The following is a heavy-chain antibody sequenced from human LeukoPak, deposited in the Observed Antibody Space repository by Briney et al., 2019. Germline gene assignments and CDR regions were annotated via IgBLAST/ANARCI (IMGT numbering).Heavy chain of an antibody. Sequence: GASVKVSCKASGGTFSSYAISWVRQAPGQGLEGVGGIIPVFGTPNYAQKFQGRVTITTDESTSTAYMELTSLRSEDTAMYYCASNDLVVYAGLYWGQGTLVTVSS. CDR2: IIPVFGTP. V-gene: IGHV1-69*05. J-gene: IGHJ4*02. D-gene: IGHD2-8*01. CDR1: GGTFSSYA. CDR3: ASNDLVVYAGLY.